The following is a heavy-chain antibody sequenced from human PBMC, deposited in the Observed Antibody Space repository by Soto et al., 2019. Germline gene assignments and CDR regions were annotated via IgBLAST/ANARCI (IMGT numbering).Heavy chain of an antibody. J-gene: IGHJ4*02. Sequence: GGSLRLSCAASGFPFNMSAMTWVRQAPGKGLEWVSTTGLNGRTTYYADSVKGRFTVSRDNTKNTLDLQMASLRAEDTAVYYCATVHSTSRSFDYWGQGTLVTVSS. CDR2: TGLNGRTT. V-gene: IGHV3-23*01. CDR1: GFPFNMSA. D-gene: IGHD6-6*01. CDR3: ATVHSTSRSFDY.